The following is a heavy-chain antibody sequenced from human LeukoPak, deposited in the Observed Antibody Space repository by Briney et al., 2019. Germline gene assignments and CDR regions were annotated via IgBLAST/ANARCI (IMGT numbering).Heavy chain of an antibody. V-gene: IGHV3-7*01. CDR2: IKQDGSEK. D-gene: IGHD3-10*01. Sequence: GGSLRLSCIGSGFTFSNFWMSWVRQAPGKGLEWVANIKQDGSEKFYVDSVKGRFTISRDNAKNTLYLQMNDLRAADSAEYYCATNVGYGSGNGGGSWGQGTVVIVSS. CDR3: ATNVGYGSGNGGGS. J-gene: IGHJ4*02. CDR1: GFTFSNFW.